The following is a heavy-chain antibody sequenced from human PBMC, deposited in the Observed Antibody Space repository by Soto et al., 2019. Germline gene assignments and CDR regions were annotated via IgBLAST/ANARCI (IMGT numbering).Heavy chain of an antibody. CDR2: ISGSGGST. D-gene: IGHD6-19*01. CDR1: RGTFSKYA. Sequence: GGSRRLSCAASRGTFSKYAMSGVRQAPGKGLEWVSAISGSGGSTYYADSVKGRFTISRDNSKNTLYLQMNCLRAEDTAVYYCAKDPRSGIAVARGFHYWGQGDLVTVSS. V-gene: IGHV3-23*01. J-gene: IGHJ4*02. CDR3: AKDPRSGIAVARGFHY.